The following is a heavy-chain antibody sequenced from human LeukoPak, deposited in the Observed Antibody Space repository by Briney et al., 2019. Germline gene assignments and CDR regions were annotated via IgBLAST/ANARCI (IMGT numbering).Heavy chain of an antibody. CDR3: ARLTGSHFCRGGSCYSARGLFVL. CDR1: GGSFSSFD. Sequence: SETLSLTCTVSGGSFSSFDWSWIRQPPGKGLEWIGYIYYSGTANYNPSLKSRVTISVDTSKNQFSLKLSSVTAADTAVYYCARLTGSHFCRGGSCYSARGLFVLGGQGTLVTVSS. J-gene: IGHJ5*02. V-gene: IGHV4-59*08. CDR2: IYYSGTA. D-gene: IGHD2-15*01.